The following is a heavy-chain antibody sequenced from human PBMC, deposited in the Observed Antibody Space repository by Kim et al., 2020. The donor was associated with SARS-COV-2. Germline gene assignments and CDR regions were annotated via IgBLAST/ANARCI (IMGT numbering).Heavy chain of an antibody. J-gene: IGHJ3*02. D-gene: IGHD2-21*02. Sequence: GGPLRLSCAASGFTFSGSAIHWVRQASGKGLEWVGRIRSKANSYATAYAASVKGRFTISRDDSKNTAYLQMNNLKTEDTAVYYCTRHRAYCGGDCLWAFDIWGQRTMVTVAS. CDR1: GFTFSGSA. V-gene: IGHV3-73*01. CDR3: TRHRAYCGGDCLWAFDI. CDR2: IRSKANSYAT.